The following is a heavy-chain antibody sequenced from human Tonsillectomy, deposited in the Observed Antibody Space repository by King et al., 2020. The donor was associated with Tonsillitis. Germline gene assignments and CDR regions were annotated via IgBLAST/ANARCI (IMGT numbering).Heavy chain of an antibody. V-gene: IGHV1-2*04. Sequence: QLVQSGAEVKKPGASVKVSCKDSGYTFTGYYLHWVRQAPGQGLEWMGWINPNRGDTHYAQRFQAWVTMIRDTSSSTAYMELSRLRSDDTAVYYCARFNWDDAFDIWGQGTMVTVSS. CDR2: INPNRGDT. J-gene: IGHJ3*02. CDR3: ARFNWDDAFDI. CDR1: GYTFTGYY. D-gene: IGHD1-1*01.